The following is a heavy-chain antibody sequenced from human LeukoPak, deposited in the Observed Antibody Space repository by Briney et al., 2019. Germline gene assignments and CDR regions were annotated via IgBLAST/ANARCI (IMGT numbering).Heavy chain of an antibody. CDR1: GGSFSGYY. CDR3: ARRVGGFDSGGTYYCYMDG. Sequence: SSETLSLTCAVYGGSFSGYYWTWIRQSPGRGLEWIGEINHSGSTNYNPSLKSRVTISVDTSKNQFSLKLSSVTAADAAVYYCARRVGGFDSGGTYYCYMDGWGKGTTVAVSS. D-gene: IGHD5-12*01. J-gene: IGHJ6*03. CDR2: INHSGST. V-gene: IGHV4-34*01.